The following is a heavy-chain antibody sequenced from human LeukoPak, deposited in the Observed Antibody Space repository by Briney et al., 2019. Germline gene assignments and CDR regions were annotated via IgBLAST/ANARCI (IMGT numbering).Heavy chain of an antibody. J-gene: IGHJ5*02. D-gene: IGHD1-20*01. CDR1: GYTFTGYY. V-gene: IGHV1-2*02. CDR3: ARVLSITATVNWFDP. CDR2: INPNSGGT. Sequence: ASVKVSCKASGYTFTGYYMHWVRQAPGQGLEWMGWINPNSGGTNYAQKFQGRVTMTRDTSISTAYMELSRLRSDDTAVYYCARVLSITATVNWFDPWGQGALVTASS.